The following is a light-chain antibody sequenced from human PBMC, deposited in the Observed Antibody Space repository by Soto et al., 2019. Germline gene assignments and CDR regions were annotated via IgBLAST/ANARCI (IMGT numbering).Light chain of an antibody. Sequence: DIQMTQSPSTLSASVGDRVTITCRASQSISTWLAWYQRKPGKAPKLLIYDASSLETGVPSRFSGSGSVTEFTLTISSLQPDDFAIYYCQQYKSDSLFTFGPGTKVDI. CDR2: DAS. CDR1: QSISTW. J-gene: IGKJ3*01. V-gene: IGKV1-5*01. CDR3: QQYKSDSLFT.